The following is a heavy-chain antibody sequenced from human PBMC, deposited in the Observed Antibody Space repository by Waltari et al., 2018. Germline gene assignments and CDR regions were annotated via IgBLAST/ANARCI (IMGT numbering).Heavy chain of an antibody. CDR2: INAGNGNT. D-gene: IGHD3-16*01. J-gene: IGHJ4*02. CDR1: GYTFTSYP. V-gene: IGHV1-3*01. Sequence: QVQLVQSGAEVKKPGASVKVSCKASGYTFTSYPMHWVRPAPGQRLEWMGWINAGNGNTKYSQKFQGRVTITRDTSASTAYMELSSLRSEDTAVYYCAIQWGSTYYDYIWGSYTHSSFDYWGQGTLVTVSS. CDR3: AIQWGSTYYDYIWGSYTHSSFDY.